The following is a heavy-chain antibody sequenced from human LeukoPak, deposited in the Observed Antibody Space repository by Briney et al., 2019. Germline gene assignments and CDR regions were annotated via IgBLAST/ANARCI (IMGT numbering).Heavy chain of an antibody. D-gene: IGHD3-10*01. Sequence: GGSLRLSCAASGFTFSSYSMNWVRQAPGKGLEWVSSISSSSSYIYYADSVKGRFTISRDNAKNSLYLQMNSLRAGDTAVYYCARDLLSGSYPAYFDYWGQGTLVTVSS. V-gene: IGHV3-21*01. CDR3: ARDLLSGSYPAYFDY. CDR2: ISSSSSYI. J-gene: IGHJ4*02. CDR1: GFTFSSYS.